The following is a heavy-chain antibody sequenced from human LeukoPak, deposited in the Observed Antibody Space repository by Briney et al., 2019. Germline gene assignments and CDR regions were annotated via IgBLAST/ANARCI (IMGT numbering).Heavy chain of an antibody. CDR1: GYTLTELS. J-gene: IGHJ4*02. D-gene: IGHD5-12*01. Sequence: ALVKVSCKVSGYTLTELSMHWVRQAPGKGLEWMGGFDPEDGETIYAQKFQGRVTMTEDTSTDTAYMELSSLRSEDTAVYYCATVKSGYDLYFDYWGQGTLVTVSS. CDR3: ATVKSGYDLYFDY. CDR2: FDPEDGET. V-gene: IGHV1-24*01.